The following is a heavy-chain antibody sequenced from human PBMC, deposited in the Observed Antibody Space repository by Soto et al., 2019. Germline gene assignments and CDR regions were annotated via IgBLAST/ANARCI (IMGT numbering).Heavy chain of an antibody. V-gene: IGHV5-51*01. CDR1: GYNFTTYW. J-gene: IGHJ6*02. CDR2: IYPADSDT. Sequence: ESLKISCNGSGYNFTTYWIGWVRQMPGKGLEWMGIIYPADSDTRYSPSFQGQVTISADKSISTAYLQWSSLKASDTAMYYCARVGATSYAMDVWGQGTTVTVSS. CDR3: ARVGATSYAMDV.